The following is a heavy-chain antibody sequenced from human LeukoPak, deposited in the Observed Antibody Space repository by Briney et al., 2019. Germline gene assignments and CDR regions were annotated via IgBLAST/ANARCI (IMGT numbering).Heavy chain of an antibody. Sequence: GGSLRLSCAASGFTFSSYEMNWVRQAPGKGLEWVSYISSSGSTIYYADSVKGRFTISRDNAKNSLYLQMNSLRAEDTALYYCAKVCSGGSCYDYWGQGTLVTVSS. D-gene: IGHD2-15*01. CDR3: AKVCSGGSCYDY. J-gene: IGHJ4*02. V-gene: IGHV3-48*03. CDR2: ISSSGSTI. CDR1: GFTFSSYE.